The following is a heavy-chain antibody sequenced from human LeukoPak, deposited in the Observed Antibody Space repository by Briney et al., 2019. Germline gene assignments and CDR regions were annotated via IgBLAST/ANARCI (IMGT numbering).Heavy chain of an antibody. V-gene: IGHV4-59*01. D-gene: IGHD5-12*01. Sequence: PSETLSLTCTVSGGSISSYYWSWIRQPPGKGLEWIGYIYYSGGTNYNPSLKSRVTISVDTSKNQFSLKLSSVTAADTAVYYCARQGRYSGYDWVDYWGQGTLVTVSS. CDR1: GGSISSYY. CDR3: ARQGRYSGYDWVDY. J-gene: IGHJ4*02. CDR2: IYYSGGT.